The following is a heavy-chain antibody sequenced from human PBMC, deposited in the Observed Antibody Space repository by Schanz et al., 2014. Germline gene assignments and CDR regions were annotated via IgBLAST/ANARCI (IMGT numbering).Heavy chain of an antibody. D-gene: IGHD5-12*01. V-gene: IGHV3-74*01. CDR3: ARDGGRDGYNLAFDV. J-gene: IGHJ3*01. CDR2: TSHDGSFT. Sequence: VQLVESGGGLVKPGRSLRLSCAASGFTFSDSWMHWVRQAPGKGLVWVSRTSHDGSFTTFADSVKGRFTISRDNAKNALYLQMNSLRAEDTAVYFCARDGGRDGYNLAFDVWGQGTLVTVSS. CDR1: GFTFSDSW.